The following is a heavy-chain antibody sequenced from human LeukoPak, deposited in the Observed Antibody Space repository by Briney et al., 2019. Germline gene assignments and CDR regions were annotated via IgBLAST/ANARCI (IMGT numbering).Heavy chain of an antibody. D-gene: IGHD6-13*01. Sequence: PGRSLRLSCAASGLTFSSYAMHWVRQAPGKGLEWVAVISYDGSNKYYADSVKGRFTISRDNSKNTLYLQMNSLRAEDTAVYYCARDQSPSSSWPRYLDAFDIWGQGTMVTVSS. V-gene: IGHV3-30*04. J-gene: IGHJ3*02. CDR1: GLTFSSYA. CDR2: ISYDGSNK. CDR3: ARDQSPSSSWPRYLDAFDI.